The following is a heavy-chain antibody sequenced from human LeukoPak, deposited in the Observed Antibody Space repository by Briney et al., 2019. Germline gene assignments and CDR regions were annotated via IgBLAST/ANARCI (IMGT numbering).Heavy chain of an antibody. D-gene: IGHD2-15*01. CDR1: GYTLTGYY. V-gene: IGHV1-2*02. CDR2: INPNSGGT. CDR3: ARDLVVADAFGI. Sequence: ASVKVSCKASGYTLTGYYMHWVRQAPGQGLEGMGWINPNSGGTNYAQKFQGRVTMTRDTSISTAYMELSRLRSDDTAVYYCARDLVVADAFGIWGQGTMVTVSS. J-gene: IGHJ3*02.